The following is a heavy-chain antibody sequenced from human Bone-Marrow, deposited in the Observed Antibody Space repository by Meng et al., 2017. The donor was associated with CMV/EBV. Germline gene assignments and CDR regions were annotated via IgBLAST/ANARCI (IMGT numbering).Heavy chain of an antibody. CDR1: GFTFSNAW. CDR2: IKSKTDGGTT. J-gene: IGHJ4*02. D-gene: IGHD3-3*01. CDR3: TPLGTIFGSVVY. V-gene: IGHV3-15*01. Sequence: GESLKXXCATSGFTFSNAWMSWVRQAPGKGLEWVGRIKSKTDGGTTDYAAPVKGRFTISRDDSKNTLYLQMNSLKTEDTAVYYCTPLGTIFGSVVYWGQGTLVTVSS.